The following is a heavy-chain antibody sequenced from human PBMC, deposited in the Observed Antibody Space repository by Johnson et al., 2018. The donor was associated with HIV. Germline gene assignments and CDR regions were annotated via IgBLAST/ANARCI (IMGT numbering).Heavy chain of an antibody. CDR1: GFTFSTYD. D-gene: IGHD2-2*01. J-gene: IGHJ3*01. Sequence: VQLVESGGGLVQPGGSLRLSCAASGFTFSTYDMHWVRQATGKGLEWVSAIGPAGDTTYGDTVMGRFTISRDDAKNTLYLQMNSLRAEDTAVYYCARAQVLPDDAFDLWGQGIKVTVSS. CDR2: IGPAGDT. V-gene: IGHV3-13*01. CDR3: ARAQVLPDDAFDL.